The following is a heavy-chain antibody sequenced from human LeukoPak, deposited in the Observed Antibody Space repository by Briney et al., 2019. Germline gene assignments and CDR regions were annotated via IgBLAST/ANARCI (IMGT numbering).Heavy chain of an antibody. CDR3: ARAPNYAGSGSFFSDY. Sequence: GASVKVSCKTSGYSFTNFGISWVRQAPGQGPEWMGWISNYNGDTRYAQKVQDRVTVTADTSTTTSYMELRSLRSDDTAVYYCARAPNYAGSGSFFSDYWGQGTLVSVSS. V-gene: IGHV1-18*01. CDR1: GYSFTNFG. CDR2: ISNYNGDT. J-gene: IGHJ4*02. D-gene: IGHD3-10*01.